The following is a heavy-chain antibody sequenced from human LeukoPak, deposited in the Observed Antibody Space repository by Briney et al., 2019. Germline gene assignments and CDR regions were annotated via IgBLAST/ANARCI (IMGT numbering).Heavy chain of an antibody. D-gene: IGHD2-15*01. V-gene: IGHV3-48*01. CDR1: GFTFSIYW. Sequence: GSLRLSCAASGFTFSIYWTTWVRQAPGKGLEWISYISRDSSIIYYADSVRGRFTISRDNAKNSLYLQMNSLRAEDTAVYYCVRDNPRCCGVVPANIDDYWGQGTLVTVSS. CDR3: VRDNPRCCGVVPANIDDY. J-gene: IGHJ4*02. CDR2: ISRDSSII.